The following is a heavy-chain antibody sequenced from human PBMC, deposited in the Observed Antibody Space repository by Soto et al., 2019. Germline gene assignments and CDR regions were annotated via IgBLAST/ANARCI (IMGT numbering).Heavy chain of an antibody. V-gene: IGHV4-59*13. CDR2: TYYIGRT. CDR1: GDSISTYY. D-gene: IGHD2-21*01. CDR3: ARDVVGLTHFDY. Sequence: QVQLQESGPGLVKPSETLSLTCTVSGDSISTYYWNWIRQPLGKGLAWIGYTYYIGRTNYNPSLKSRVTISLDTSRNQISLNLNSVTAADTAIYYCARDVVGLTHFDYWGQGILVTVSS. J-gene: IGHJ4*02.